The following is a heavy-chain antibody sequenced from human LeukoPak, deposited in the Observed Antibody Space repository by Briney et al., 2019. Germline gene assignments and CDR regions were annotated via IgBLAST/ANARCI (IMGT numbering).Heavy chain of an antibody. CDR1: GGSVSNYY. J-gene: IGHJ5*02. Sequence: PSETLSLTCTVSGGSVSNYYWSWVRQPAGKGLEWIGRIYGSGTTRYNPSLQSRVTMSVDVSKNQFSLKLTSMTAADTAVYFCARGMAEAYDYSWFDPWGQGILVTVSS. CDR2: IYGSGTT. V-gene: IGHV4-4*07. CDR3: ARGMAEAYDYSWFDP. D-gene: IGHD5-12*01.